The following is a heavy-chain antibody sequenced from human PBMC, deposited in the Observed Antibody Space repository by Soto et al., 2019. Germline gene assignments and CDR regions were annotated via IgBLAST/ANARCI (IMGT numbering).Heavy chain of an antibody. D-gene: IGHD2-2*02. V-gene: IGHV3-21*01. CDR1: GFTFSSYS. CDR3: ASFLGYCSSTSCYTGSAGYYYYGMDV. Sequence: EVQLVESGGGLVKPGGSLRLSCAASGFTFSSYSMNWVRQAPGKGLEWVSSISNSSSYIYYADSVKGRFTISRDNAKNSLYLQMNSLRAEDTAVYYCASFLGYCSSTSCYTGSAGYYYYGMDVWGQGTTVTVSS. CDR2: ISNSSSYI. J-gene: IGHJ6*02.